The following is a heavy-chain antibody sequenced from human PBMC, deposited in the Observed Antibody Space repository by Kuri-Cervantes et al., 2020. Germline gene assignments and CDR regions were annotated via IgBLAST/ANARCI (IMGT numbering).Heavy chain of an antibody. CDR1: GGTFSSYT. J-gene: IGHJ6*02. CDR3: ARVGSGNHLWNSGYDSYYYYYGMDV. D-gene: IGHD5-12*01. V-gene: IGHV1-69*02. CDR2: IIPILGIA. Sequence: SVKVSCKASGGTFSSYTISWVRQAPGQGLEWMGRIIPILGIANYAQKFQGRVTITADKSTSTAYMELSSLRSEDTAVYYCARVGSGNHLWNSGYDSYYYYYGMDVWGQGTTVTVSS.